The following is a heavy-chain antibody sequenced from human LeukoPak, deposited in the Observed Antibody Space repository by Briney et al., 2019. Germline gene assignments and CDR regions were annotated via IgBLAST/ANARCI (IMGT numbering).Heavy chain of an antibody. CDR1: GGSFSGYY. CDR2: INHSGST. J-gene: IGHJ4*02. Sequence: SETLSLTCAVYGGSFSGYYWSWIRQPPGKGLEWIGEINHSGSTNYNPSLKSRVTISVDTSKNQFSLKLSSVTAADTAVYFCARETDYWGQGALVTVSS. CDR3: ARETDY. V-gene: IGHV4-34*01.